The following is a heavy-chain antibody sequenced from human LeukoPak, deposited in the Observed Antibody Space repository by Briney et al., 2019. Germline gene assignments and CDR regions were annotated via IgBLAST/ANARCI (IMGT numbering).Heavy chain of an antibody. V-gene: IGHV4-59*01. D-gene: IGHD3-16*01. CDR1: GGSISSYY. J-gene: IGHJ6*03. CDR2: IYYSGST. CDR3: ARETSQKGAHYMDV. Sequence: SETLSLTCTVSGGSISSYYWSWIRQPPGKGLEWIGYIYYSGSTNYNPSLRSRVTISVDTSKNQFSLKLSSVTAADTAVYYCARETSQKGAHYMDVWGKGTTITISS.